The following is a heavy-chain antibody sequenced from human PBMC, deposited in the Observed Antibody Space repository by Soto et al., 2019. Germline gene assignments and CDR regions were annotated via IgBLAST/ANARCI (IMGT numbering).Heavy chain of an antibody. Sequence: QVQLVQSGPEVKNPGASVKVSCKASGYTFSNYGIKWVRQAPGQGLEWVGWITTYNGNRHYAEKFQGRVTMTTDTSXSXXYMELRSLTSDDTGXXYXXXXXXXXXXXXXXXXXYWGQGTLVTVSS. CDR3: XXXXXXXXXXXXXXXXY. CDR1: GYTFSNYG. CDR2: ITTYNGNR. J-gene: IGHJ4*02. V-gene: IGHV1-18*01.